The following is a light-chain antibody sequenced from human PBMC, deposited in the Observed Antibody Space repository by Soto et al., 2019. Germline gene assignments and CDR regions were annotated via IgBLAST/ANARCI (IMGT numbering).Light chain of an antibody. CDR3: QQHHKWPLT. Sequence: EIVMTQSPATLSVSPGEGATLSCTASESINNNLAWYQQKPGQAPRLLIYAATTRATGFPASFSGSGSGTEFTLTISSLQSEEFAVYYCQQHHKWPLTFGGGTKVDIK. V-gene: IGKV3-15*01. J-gene: IGKJ4*01. CDR1: ESINNN. CDR2: AAT.